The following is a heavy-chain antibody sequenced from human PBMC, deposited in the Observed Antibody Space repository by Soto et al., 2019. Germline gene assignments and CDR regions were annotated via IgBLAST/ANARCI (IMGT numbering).Heavy chain of an antibody. CDR2: ITGRGGRK. CDR3: AKGWPGGTTVMW. D-gene: IGHD4-17*01. CDR1: GFTSSSYA. Sequence: PGVSRRLSCAPSGFTSSSYAMSWVLQAPGKGLEWLSAITGRGGRKYYADYVQGRLNISRDNSKNKLYPNMNSLRAQHTALYYCAKGWPGGTTVMWWGQGTLVNVSS. J-gene: IGHJ4*02. V-gene: IGHV3-23*01.